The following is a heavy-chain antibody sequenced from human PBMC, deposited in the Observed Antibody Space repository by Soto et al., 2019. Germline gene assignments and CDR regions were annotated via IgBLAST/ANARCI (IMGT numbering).Heavy chain of an antibody. CDR1: GLTFISLA. Sequence: GGPIRLSCGVSGLTFISLAMSWVSKAKRKGLEWVSAISAGGGTTYYADPVKGRFTISRDNSKNMLYLQMNSLRAGDTAVYYCAKVPRELAWLLELDYLDYWGQGTPVTVSS. CDR3: AKVPRELAWLLELDYLDY. J-gene: IGHJ4*02. CDR2: ISAGGGTT. V-gene: IGHV3-23*01. D-gene: IGHD3-9*01.